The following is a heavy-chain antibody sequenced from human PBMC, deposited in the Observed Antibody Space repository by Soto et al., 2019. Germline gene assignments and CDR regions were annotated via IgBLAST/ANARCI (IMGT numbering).Heavy chain of an antibody. CDR2: ISYDGSNK. CDR3: TKDSQWLVPLEDYYYYYGMDV. J-gene: IGHJ6*02. Sequence: GGSLRLSCAASGFTFSSYGMHWVRQAPGKGLEWVAVISYDGSNKYYADSVKGRFTISRDNSKNTLYLQMNSLRAEDTAVYYCTKDSQWLVPLEDYYYYYGMDVWGQGTTVTVSS. V-gene: IGHV3-30*18. D-gene: IGHD6-19*01. CDR1: GFTFSSYG.